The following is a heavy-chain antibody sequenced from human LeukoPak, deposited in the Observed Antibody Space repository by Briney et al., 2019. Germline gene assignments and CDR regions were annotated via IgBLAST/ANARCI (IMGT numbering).Heavy chain of an antibody. D-gene: IGHD1-1*01. CDR1: GYTFTSYD. V-gene: IGHV1-8*01. CDR2: MNPNSGNT. Sequence: GASVKVSCKASGYTFTSYDINWVRQATGQGLEWMGWMNPNSGNTGYAQKFQGRVTMTRNTSISTAYMELSSLRSEDTAVYYCAREAPNWNDGAFDIWGQGTMVTVSS. J-gene: IGHJ3*02. CDR3: AREAPNWNDGAFDI.